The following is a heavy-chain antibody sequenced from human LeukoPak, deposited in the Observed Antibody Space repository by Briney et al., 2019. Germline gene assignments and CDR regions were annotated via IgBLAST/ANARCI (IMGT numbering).Heavy chain of an antibody. Sequence: GASVKVSCKASGYTFTGYYMHWVRQAPGQGLEWMGWINPNSGGTNYAQKFQGRVTMTRDTSISTAYMELSRLRSDDTAVYYCARDLWPHREGAAAGTDWGQGTLVTVSS. J-gene: IGHJ4*02. CDR1: GYTFTGYY. D-gene: IGHD6-13*01. CDR3: ARDLWPHREGAAAGTD. V-gene: IGHV1-2*02. CDR2: INPNSGGT.